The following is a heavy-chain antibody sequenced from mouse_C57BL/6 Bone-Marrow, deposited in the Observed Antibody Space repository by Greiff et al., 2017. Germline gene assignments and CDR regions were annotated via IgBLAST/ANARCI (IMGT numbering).Heavy chain of an antibody. J-gene: IGHJ2*01. CDR3: AIYGSSSFDY. CDR2: ISDGGSYT. D-gene: IGHD1-1*01. Sequence: EVQVVESGGGLVKPGGSLKLSCAASGFTFSSYAMSWVRQTPEKRLEWVATISDGGSYTYYPDNVKGRFTISRDNAKNNLYLQMSHLKSEDTAMXYCAIYGSSSFDYWGQGTTLTVSA. V-gene: IGHV5-4*01. CDR1: GFTFSSYA.